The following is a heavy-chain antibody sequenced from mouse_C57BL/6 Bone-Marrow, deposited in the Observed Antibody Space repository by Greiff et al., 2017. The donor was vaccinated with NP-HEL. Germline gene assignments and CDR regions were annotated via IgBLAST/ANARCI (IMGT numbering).Heavy chain of an antibody. V-gene: IGHV5-9-1*02. J-gene: IGHJ4*01. D-gene: IGHD2-3*01. Sequence: EVKLMESGEGLVKPGGSLKLSCAASGFTFSSYAMSWVRQTPEKRLEWVAYISSGGDYIYYADTVKGRFTISRDNARNTLYLQMSSLKSEDTAMYYCTREILYYYAMDYWGQGTSVTVSS. CDR1: GFTFSSYA. CDR3: TREILYYYAMDY. CDR2: ISSGGDYI.